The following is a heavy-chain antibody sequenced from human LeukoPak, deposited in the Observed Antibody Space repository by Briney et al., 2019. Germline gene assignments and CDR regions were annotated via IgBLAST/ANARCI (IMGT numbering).Heavy chain of an antibody. V-gene: IGHV1-18*01. J-gene: IGHJ6*02. CDR1: GYTLTSYG. CDR2: ISAYNGNT. D-gene: IGHD2-2*01. CDR3: ARDLLIVVVPAAMATSNYGMDV. Sequence: ASGKFSCKASGYTLTSYGISWVRQAPGQGLEWMGWISAYNGNTNYAQKLQGRVTMTTDTSTSTAYMELRSLRSDDTAVYYCARDLLIVVVPAAMATSNYGMDVWGQGTTVTVSS.